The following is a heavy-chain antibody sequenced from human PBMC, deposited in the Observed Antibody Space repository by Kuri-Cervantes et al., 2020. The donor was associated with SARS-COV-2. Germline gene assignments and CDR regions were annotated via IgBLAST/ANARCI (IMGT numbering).Heavy chain of an antibody. J-gene: IGHJ2*01. CDR2: INPNSGGT. V-gene: IGHV1-2*02. CDR1: GYTFTGYY. CDR3: ARGYTIFGVVGYFDL. Sequence: ASVKVSCKASGYTFTGYYMHWVRQAPGQGLEWMGWINPNSGGTNYAQKFQGRVTMTRDTSISTAYMELSRLRSDDTAVYYCARGYTIFGVVGYFDLWGRGTLVT. D-gene: IGHD3-3*01.